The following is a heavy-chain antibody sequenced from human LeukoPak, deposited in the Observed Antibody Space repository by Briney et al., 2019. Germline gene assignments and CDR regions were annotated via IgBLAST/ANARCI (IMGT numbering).Heavy chain of an antibody. Sequence: SETLSLTCTVSGGSISSYYWSWIRQPPGKGLERIGYIYTSGSTNYNPSLKSRVTISVDTSKNQFSLKLSSVTAADTAVYYCARQRDWNHVDYWGQGTLVTVSS. V-gene: IGHV4-4*09. CDR1: GGSISSYY. CDR2: IYTSGST. J-gene: IGHJ4*02. D-gene: IGHD1-1*01. CDR3: ARQRDWNHVDY.